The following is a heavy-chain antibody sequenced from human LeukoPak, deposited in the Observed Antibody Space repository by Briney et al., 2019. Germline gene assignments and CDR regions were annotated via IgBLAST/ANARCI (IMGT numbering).Heavy chain of an antibody. CDR1: GFSFSNYG. J-gene: IGHJ3*02. V-gene: IGHV3-30*02. CDR3: ASEGLDAFDI. CDR2: IQKNVKDK. Sequence: PGGSLRLSCAASGFSFSNYGMHWVRQAPGKGLEWVALIQKNVKDKFYVDSVKGRFTISRDNSKHTLYLQLNSLRPEDTAVYYCASEGLDAFDIWGQGTMVTVSS.